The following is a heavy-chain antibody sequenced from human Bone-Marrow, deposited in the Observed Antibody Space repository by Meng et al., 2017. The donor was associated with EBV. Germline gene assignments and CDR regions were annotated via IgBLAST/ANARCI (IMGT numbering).Heavy chain of an antibody. CDR3: ARLQRDCSSTSCYPFDY. CDR1: GYTFTGYY. J-gene: IGHJ4*02. CDR2: INLNSGGT. D-gene: IGHD2-2*01. Sequence: QGQLGQAGAEVQKPGASVKVSCKASGYTFTGYYMHWVRQAPGQGLEWMGRINLNSGGTNYAQKFQGRVTMTRDTSISTAYMELSNLRSDDGAVYYCARLQRDCSSTSCYPFDYWGQGTLVTVSS. V-gene: IGHV1-2*06.